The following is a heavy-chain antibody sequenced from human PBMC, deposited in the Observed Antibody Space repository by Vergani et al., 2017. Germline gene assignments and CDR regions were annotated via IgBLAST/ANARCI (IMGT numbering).Heavy chain of an antibody. Sequence: QVQLVQSGAEVKKPGASVKVSCKASGYTFTSYGISWVRQAPGQGLEWMGWISAYNGNTNYAQKFQGRVTMTKDTSTSTVDMELSSLRSEDTAMYYCARDGSGGSPFAMDVWGQGTTVTVSS. J-gene: IGHJ6*02. V-gene: IGHV1-18*04. D-gene: IGHD2-15*01. CDR1: GYTFTSYG. CDR2: ISAYNGNT. CDR3: ARDGSGGSPFAMDV.